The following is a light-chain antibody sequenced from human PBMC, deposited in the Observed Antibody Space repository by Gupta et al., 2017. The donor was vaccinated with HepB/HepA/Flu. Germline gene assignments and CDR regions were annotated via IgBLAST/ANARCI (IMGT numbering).Light chain of an antibody. J-gene: IGLJ2*01. CDR1: SSDVGAYNY. Sequence: QSALTQPASVSGSPGHSITISCTGTSSDVGAYNYVSWYQQHPGKAPKLIIYDVTSRPSGVSNRFSGSKSGNTASLTIYGLQAEDEADYYCSSYTHNITTVLGGGTKLTVL. V-gene: IGLV2-14*03. CDR2: DVT. CDR3: SSYTHNITTV.